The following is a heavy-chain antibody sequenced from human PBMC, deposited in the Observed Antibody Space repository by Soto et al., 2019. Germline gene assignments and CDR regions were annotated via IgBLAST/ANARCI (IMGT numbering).Heavy chain of an antibody. CDR2: TYYRSKWYN. V-gene: IGHV6-1*01. Sequence: SQTLSLTCAISGDSVSSNSAAWNWIRQSPSRGLEWLGRTYYRSKWYNDYAVSVKSRITINPDTSENQFSLQLNSVTPEDTAVYYCARDRYSSGWYGICAFDIWGQVTMVTVSS. CDR3: ARDRYSSGWYGICAFDI. CDR1: GDSVSSNSAA. D-gene: IGHD6-19*01. J-gene: IGHJ3*02.